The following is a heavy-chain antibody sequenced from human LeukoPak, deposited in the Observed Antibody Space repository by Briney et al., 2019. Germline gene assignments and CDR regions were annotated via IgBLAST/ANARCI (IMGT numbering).Heavy chain of an antibody. CDR1: GYTFTNYY. Sequence: ASVKVSCKTSGYTFTNYYIHWVRRAPGQGLEWMGKINPSGGSTSYPQKFRGRVTMTRDTSTTTVYMELSTLRSEDTAIYYCARGYCSGGGCSVLDAFDGWGQGTVVTVSS. J-gene: IGHJ3*01. D-gene: IGHD2-15*01. CDR2: INPSGGST. V-gene: IGHV1-46*01. CDR3: ARGYCSGGGCSVLDAFDG.